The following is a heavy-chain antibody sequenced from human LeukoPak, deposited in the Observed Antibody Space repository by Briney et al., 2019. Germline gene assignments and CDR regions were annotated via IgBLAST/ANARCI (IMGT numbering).Heavy chain of an antibody. J-gene: IGHJ4*02. CDR1: GFAFSTYG. CDR3: AKTGRGDYGSHD. D-gene: IGHD3-10*01. CDR2: ISYDGSNK. Sequence: PGRSLRLSCAASGFAFSTYGMHWVRQAPGKGLEWVAVISYDGSNKYYADSVKGRFTISRDNSKNTLYLQMNSLRAEDTAVYYCAKTGRGDYGSHDWGQGTLVTVSS. V-gene: IGHV3-30*18.